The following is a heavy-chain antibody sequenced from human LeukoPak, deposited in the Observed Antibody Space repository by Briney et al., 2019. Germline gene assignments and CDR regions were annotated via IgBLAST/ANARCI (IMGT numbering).Heavy chain of an antibody. Sequence: PSETLSLTCTVSGGSINNFYWSWIRQPPGKGLEWIAYVHYSGYTAYNPSLKSRVTMSLDTSKNQFSLKLSSVTAADTAVYYCVGEPPGSARFDYWDRGTLVTVSS. J-gene: IGHJ4*02. CDR1: GGSINNFY. CDR2: VHYSGYT. V-gene: IGHV4-59*01. CDR3: VGEPPGSARFDY.